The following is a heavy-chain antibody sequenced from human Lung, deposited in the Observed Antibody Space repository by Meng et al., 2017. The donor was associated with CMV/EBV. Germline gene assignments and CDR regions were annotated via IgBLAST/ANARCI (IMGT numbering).Heavy chain of an antibody. CDR1: QYTFSNYW. Sequence: EXXKISXKTSQYTFSNYWIGWVRQMPGKGLEWMGIIQPDDSHIRNSPSFQGQVTLSVDKSITTAYLQWSSLKASDTAMYYCARVKTTWVWFEDWGQGTQVTVSS. J-gene: IGHJ5*02. CDR2: IQPDDSHI. D-gene: IGHD1-1*01. V-gene: IGHV5-51*01. CDR3: ARVKTTWVWFED.